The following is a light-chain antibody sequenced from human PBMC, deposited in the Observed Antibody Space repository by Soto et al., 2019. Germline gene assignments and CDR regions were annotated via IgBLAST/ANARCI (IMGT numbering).Light chain of an antibody. CDR1: SSDVGGYNY. CDR3: QVWDTSSDHFYV. CDR2: EVS. V-gene: IGLV2-14*01. J-gene: IGLJ1*01. Sequence: QSVLTQPASVSGSPGQSITISCTGTSSDVGGYNYVSWYQQHPGKAPKLMIYEVSNRPSGIPERFSGSNSGNTATLTISRVEAGDEADYYCQVWDTSSDHFYVFGTGTKVTVL.